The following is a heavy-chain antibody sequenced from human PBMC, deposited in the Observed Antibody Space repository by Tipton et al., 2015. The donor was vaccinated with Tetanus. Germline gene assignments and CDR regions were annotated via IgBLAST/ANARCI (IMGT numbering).Heavy chain of an antibody. CDR3: AKDMGXXGVCWGWFGS. Sequence: SLRLSCEASGFTFNTYAMNWVRQAPGKGLEWVASITGRGDATYYSDSVKGRFTISRDNSKNTLSLQMSSLRVEDTAVYYCAKDMGXXGVCWGWFGSWGQGTLVXVSS. CDR1: GFTFNTYA. CDR2: ITGRGDAT. V-gene: IGHV3-23*01. D-gene: IGHD1-26*01. J-gene: IGHJ5*01.